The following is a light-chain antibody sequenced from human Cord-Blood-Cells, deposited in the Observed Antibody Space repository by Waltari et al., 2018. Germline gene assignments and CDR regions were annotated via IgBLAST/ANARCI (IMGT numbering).Light chain of an antibody. CDR1: QDISNY. Sequence: DIQMNQSPSSLCACVGDRVTITCQASQDISNYLNWDQQKPGKAPKLLIYDASNLETGVPSRFSGSGSGTDFTFTISSLQPEDIATYYCQQYDNLPSFTFGPGTKVDIK. CDR3: QQYDNLPSFT. J-gene: IGKJ3*01. V-gene: IGKV1-33*01. CDR2: DAS.